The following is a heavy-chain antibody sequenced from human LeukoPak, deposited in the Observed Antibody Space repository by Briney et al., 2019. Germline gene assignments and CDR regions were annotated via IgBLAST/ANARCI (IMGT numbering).Heavy chain of an antibody. D-gene: IGHD2-15*01. CDR1: GYTFTSYG. V-gene: IGHV1-18*04. CDR2: TSAYNGNT. Sequence: ASVKVSCKASGYTFTSYGISWVRRAPGQGLEWMGWTSAYNGNTNYAQKLQGRVTMTTDTSTSTAYMELRSLRSDDTAVYYCARDSGVVIAATGDYWGQGTLVTVSS. J-gene: IGHJ4*02. CDR3: ARDSGVVIAATGDY.